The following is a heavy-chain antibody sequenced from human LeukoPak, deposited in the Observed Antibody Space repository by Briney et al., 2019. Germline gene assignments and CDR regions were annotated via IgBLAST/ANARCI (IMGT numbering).Heavy chain of an antibody. Sequence: GGSLRLSCAASGFTFSSYSMSWVRQAPGKGLEWVSSISSSSSYIYYADSVKGRFTISRDNAKNSLYLQMNSLRAEDTAVYYCARAKPGYGEYTPPYYWGQGTLVTVSS. D-gene: IGHD4-17*01. CDR1: GFTFSSYS. V-gene: IGHV3-21*01. CDR2: ISSSSSYI. J-gene: IGHJ4*02. CDR3: ARAKPGYGEYTPPYY.